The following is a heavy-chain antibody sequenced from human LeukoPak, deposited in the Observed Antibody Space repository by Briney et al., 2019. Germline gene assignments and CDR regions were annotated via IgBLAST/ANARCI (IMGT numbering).Heavy chain of an antibody. V-gene: IGHV3-21*01. Sequence: GGSLRLSCAASGFTFSNAWMNWVRQAPGKGLEWVSSIGSTSRSIYYADSVKGRFTVSRDNAKNSLYLQMNSLRAEDTAVYYCAREVGEAFDIWGQGTMVTVSS. D-gene: IGHD3-10*01. J-gene: IGHJ3*02. CDR2: IGSTSRSI. CDR1: GFTFSNAW. CDR3: AREVGEAFDI.